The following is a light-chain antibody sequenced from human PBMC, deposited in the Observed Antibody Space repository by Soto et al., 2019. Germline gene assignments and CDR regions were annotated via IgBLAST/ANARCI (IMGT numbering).Light chain of an antibody. Sequence: EIVLTQSPGTLSLSPGDRATLSCRVNQNINSPYLAWYQHKTGQAPRLLVFGTSSRATGIPDRFGGSRSGTDFTPPIKSLEPEDFALYYCQQYGSSPRRTFGQGTKVEMK. CDR2: GTS. J-gene: IGKJ1*01. CDR3: QQYGSSPRRT. V-gene: IGKV3-20*01. CDR1: QNINSPY.